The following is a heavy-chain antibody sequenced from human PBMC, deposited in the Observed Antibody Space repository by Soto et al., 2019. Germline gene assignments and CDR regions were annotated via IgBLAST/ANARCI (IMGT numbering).Heavy chain of an antibody. CDR2: IVNDGSEQ. CDR3: ARDDLYVDNGHDL. J-gene: IGHJ5*02. V-gene: IGHV3-33*01. D-gene: IGHD3-10*02. Sequence: QVQLVESGRGVVRPGRSLRLSCAATGFSFSTHGMHWVRQAPGKGLEWVAVIVNDGSEQQYADSVKGRFTISRDNARNILYLQMNNLRAEDTVLYNCARDDLYVDNGHDLSGQGTLVTVSS. CDR1: GFSFSTHG.